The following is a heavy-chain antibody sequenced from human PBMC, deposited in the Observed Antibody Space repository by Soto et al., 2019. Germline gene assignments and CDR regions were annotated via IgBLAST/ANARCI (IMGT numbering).Heavy chain of an antibody. V-gene: IGHV4-59*01. D-gene: IGHD2-21*01. Sequence: QVQLQESGPGLVKPSETLSLTCTVSGGSISSYYWSWIRQPPGKGLEWIGYIYYSGSTNFNPSLKSRVTISVDTSKNQFSLKLSSVTAADTAVDYCARGLRVWGQGTTVTVSS. J-gene: IGHJ6*02. CDR3: ARGLRV. CDR2: IYYSGST. CDR1: GGSISSYY.